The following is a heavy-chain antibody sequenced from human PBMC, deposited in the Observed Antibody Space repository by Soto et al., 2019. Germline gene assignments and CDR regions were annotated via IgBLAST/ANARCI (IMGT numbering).Heavy chain of an antibody. D-gene: IGHD4-17*01. CDR2: MNPNSSNT. CDR3: ARAPETTVTTGYWFDP. CDR1: GYTFTSYD. V-gene: IGHV1-8*01. Sequence: ASVKVSCKASGYTFTSYDINWVRQATGQGLEWMGWMNPNSSNTGYAQKFQGRVTMTRNTSISTAYMELSSLRSEDTAVYYCARAPETTVTTGYWFDPWGQGTLVTVSS. J-gene: IGHJ5*02.